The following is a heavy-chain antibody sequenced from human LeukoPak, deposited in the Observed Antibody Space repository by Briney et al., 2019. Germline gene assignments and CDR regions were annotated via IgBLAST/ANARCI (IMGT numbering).Heavy chain of an antibody. D-gene: IGHD6-13*01. J-gene: IGHJ6*02. CDR3: ARQTADGSAYYGLDV. Sequence: SETLSLTCNVSGGSVSRGNYYWSWIRQHPGKGLEWIGYIYYSGRTNYNPSLKSRVAISVDTSKNLLSLKLSSVTVADTAVYYCARQTADGSAYYGLDVWGQGTTVTVSS. CDR2: IYYSGRT. V-gene: IGHV4-31*02. CDR1: GGSVSRGNYY.